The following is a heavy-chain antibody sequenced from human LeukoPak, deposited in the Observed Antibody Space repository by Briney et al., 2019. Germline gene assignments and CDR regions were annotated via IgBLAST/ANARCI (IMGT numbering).Heavy chain of an antibody. J-gene: IGHJ4*02. D-gene: IGHD5-18*01. CDR1: GFTFSSYS. CDR3: ARDRLRTATAHDY. V-gene: IGHV3-21*01. CDR2: ISSSSSYI. Sequence: GGSLRLSCAASGFTFSSYSMNWVRQAPGKGLEWVSSISSSSSYIYYADSVKGRFTISRDNAKNSLYLQMNSLRAEDTAVYYCARDRLRTATAHDYWSQGTLVTVSS.